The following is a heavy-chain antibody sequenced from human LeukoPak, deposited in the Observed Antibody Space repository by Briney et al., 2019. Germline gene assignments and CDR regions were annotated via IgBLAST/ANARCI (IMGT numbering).Heavy chain of an antibody. J-gene: IGHJ5*02. CDR2: IYTSGST. V-gene: IGHV4-4*07. CDR1: GGSISSYY. Sequence: SETLSPTCTVSGGSISSYYWSWIRQPAGKGLEWIGRIYTSGSTNYNPSLKSRVTMSVDTSKNQFSLKLSSVTAADTAVYYCAREDLGLYSRPGYWFDPWGQGTLVTVSS. CDR3: AREDLGLYSRPGYWFDP. D-gene: IGHD6-13*01.